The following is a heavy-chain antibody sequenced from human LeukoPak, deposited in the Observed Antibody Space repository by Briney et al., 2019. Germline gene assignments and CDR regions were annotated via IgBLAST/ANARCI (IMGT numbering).Heavy chain of an antibody. CDR1: GFTFSSYG. CDR3: ARDGILPTPYFDY. CDR2: IRYDGSDK. D-gene: IGHD1-14*01. J-gene: IGHJ4*02. Sequence: GGSLRLSCAASGFTFSSYGMHWVRQAPGEGLEWVTFIRYDGSDKYYADSVKGRFTISRDNSKNTLYLQMNSLRAEDTAVYYCARDGILPTPYFDYWGQGTLVTVSS. V-gene: IGHV3-30*02.